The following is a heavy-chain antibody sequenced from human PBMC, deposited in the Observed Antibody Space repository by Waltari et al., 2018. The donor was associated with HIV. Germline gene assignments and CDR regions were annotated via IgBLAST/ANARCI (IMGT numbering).Heavy chain of an antibody. CDR1: GFPLGSYS. D-gene: IGHD4-4*01. V-gene: IGHV3-48*01. CDR2: ISSSSSNI. Sequence: EVQLVESGGGLVQPGGSLRLSCAASGFPLGSYSMNWVGQAPGKGLEWVSYISSSSSNIYYADSVKGRFTISRDNAKNSLYLQMDSLRAEDTAVYYCAREWVTVTSFYYYYGMDVWGQGTTVTVSS. CDR3: AREWVTVTSFYYYYGMDV. J-gene: IGHJ6*02.